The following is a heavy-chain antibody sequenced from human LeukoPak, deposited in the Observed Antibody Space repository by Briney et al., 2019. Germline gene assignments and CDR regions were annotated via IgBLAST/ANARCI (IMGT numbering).Heavy chain of an antibody. CDR3: ARGYDILTGYYPFPFDY. CDR1: GFTFSDYY. D-gene: IGHD3-9*01. CDR2: ISSSGSTI. J-gene: IGHJ4*02. V-gene: IGHV3-11*01. Sequence: GGSLRLSCAASGFTFSDYYMSWIRQAPGKGLEWVSYISSSGSTIYYADSVKGRFTISRDNAKNSLYLQMNSLRAEDTAVYYRARGYDILTGYYPFPFDYWGQGTLVTVSS.